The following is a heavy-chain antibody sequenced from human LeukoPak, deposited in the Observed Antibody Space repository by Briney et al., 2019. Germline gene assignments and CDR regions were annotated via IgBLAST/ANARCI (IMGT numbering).Heavy chain of an antibody. J-gene: IGHJ5*02. CDR3: ARGLPYYYGSGSYKQYWFDP. D-gene: IGHD3-10*01. CDR2: INHSGST. CDR1: GGSFSGYY. V-gene: IGHV4-34*01. Sequence: SETLSLTCAVYGGSFSGYYWSWIRQPPGKGLEWIGEINHSGSTNYNPSLKSRVTISVDTSKNQFSLKLSSVTAADTAVYYCARGLPYYYGSGSYKQYWFDPWGQGTLVTVSS.